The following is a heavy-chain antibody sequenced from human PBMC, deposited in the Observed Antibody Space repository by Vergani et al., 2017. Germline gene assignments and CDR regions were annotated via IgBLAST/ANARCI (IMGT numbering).Heavy chain of an antibody. CDR3: AREFSGAITSLYHTYTWFDP. V-gene: IGHV1-69*18. CDR1: GGTFSSYA. D-gene: IGHD3-16*02. Sequence: QVQLVQSGAEVKKPGSSVKVSCKASGGTFSSYAISWVRQAPGQGLEWMGRIIPIFGTANYAQKFQGRVTITADESTSTAYMELSSLRSEDTAVYYCAREFSGAITSLYHTYTWFDPWGQGTLVTVSS. CDR2: IIPIFGTA. J-gene: IGHJ5*02.